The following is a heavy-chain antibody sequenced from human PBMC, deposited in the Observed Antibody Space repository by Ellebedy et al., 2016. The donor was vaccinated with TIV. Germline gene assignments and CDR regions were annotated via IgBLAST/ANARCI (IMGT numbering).Heavy chain of an antibody. Sequence: GESLKISCTASGFNFGGHAMKWVRQAPGKGLEWVSSIGSSAYSTHYADSVKGRFTISRDNSISTLYLQMNSLKTEDTAVYYCARDKKGSPDYWGQGTLVTVSS. CDR3: ARDKKGSPDY. CDR1: GFNFGGHA. J-gene: IGHJ4*02. D-gene: IGHD1-26*01. V-gene: IGHV3-23*01. CDR2: IGSSAYST.